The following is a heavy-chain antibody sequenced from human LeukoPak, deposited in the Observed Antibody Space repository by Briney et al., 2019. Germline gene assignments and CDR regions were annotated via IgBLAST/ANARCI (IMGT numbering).Heavy chain of an antibody. D-gene: IGHD4-11*01. V-gene: IGHV4-61*01. Sequence: PSETLSLTCTVSGGSVSSGSYYWSWIRQPPGKGLEWTGYIYHSGSTNYNPSLKSRVTISVDTSKNQFSLKLSSVTAADTAVYYCARENSNYILDYWGQGTLVTVSS. CDR3: ARENSNYILDY. CDR2: IYHSGST. J-gene: IGHJ4*02. CDR1: GGSVSSGSYY.